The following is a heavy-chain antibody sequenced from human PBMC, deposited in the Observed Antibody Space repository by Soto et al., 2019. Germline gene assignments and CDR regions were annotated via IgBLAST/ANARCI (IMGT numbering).Heavy chain of an antibody. D-gene: IGHD4-17*01. V-gene: IGHV4-59*01. Sequence: SETLSLTCTVSGGTISSYYWSWIRQPPGKGLEWIGYIYYSGSTNYNPSLKSRVTMSVDTSKNQFSLKLSSVTAADTAVYYCARGNDYGDYVPRDYYYYYMDAWGKGTTVTVSS. CDR3: ARGNDYGDYVPRDYYYYYMDA. CDR2: IYYSGST. J-gene: IGHJ6*03. CDR1: GGTISSYY.